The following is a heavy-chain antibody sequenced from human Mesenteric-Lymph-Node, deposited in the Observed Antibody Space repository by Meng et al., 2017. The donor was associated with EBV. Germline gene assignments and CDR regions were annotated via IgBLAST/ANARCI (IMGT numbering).Heavy chain of an antibody. J-gene: IGHJ4*02. CDR1: GDIVSSSSVT. V-gene: IGHV6-1*01. CDR3: ARGNPGSNGHFDF. Sequence: SGPGPVEPPPNLSLSCALSGDIVSSSSVTWNRIRPSPSEGLEWLGRTSYRSKWYNDYAVSVKSRITINPDTSQNQFSLQLNSVTPEDTAVYYCARGNPGSNGHFDFWGQGTLVTVSS. D-gene: IGHD1-26*01. CDR2: TSYRSKWYN.